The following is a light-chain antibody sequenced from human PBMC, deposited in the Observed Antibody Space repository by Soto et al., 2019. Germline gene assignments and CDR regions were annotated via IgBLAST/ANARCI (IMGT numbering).Light chain of an antibody. CDR3: SSFSSSSTPSV. V-gene: IGLV2-14*01. Sequence: QSVLTQPASVSGSPGQSITISCSGSRGDIGGYNYVSWYQQHPGKAPALIIYEVTNRPSGVSNRFAGSKSGNTASLTISGLQAEDEADYYCSSFSSSSTPSVFGSGTKLTVL. CDR2: EVT. J-gene: IGLJ1*01. CDR1: RGDIGGYNY.